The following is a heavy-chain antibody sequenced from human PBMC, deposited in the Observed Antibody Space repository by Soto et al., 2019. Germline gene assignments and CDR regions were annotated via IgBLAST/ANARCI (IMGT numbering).Heavy chain of an antibody. CDR1: RGSIRSGGYY. CDR2: IYHSGST. V-gene: IGHV4-30-2*01. J-gene: IGHJ5*02. CDR3: ARVPGP. Sequence: PSETLSLTCSVSRGSIRSGGYYWSWIRQHPVKGLEWIGYIYHSGSTYYNPSLKSRVTISVDRSKNQFSLKLSSVTAADTAVYYCARVPGPWGQGTLVTVSS.